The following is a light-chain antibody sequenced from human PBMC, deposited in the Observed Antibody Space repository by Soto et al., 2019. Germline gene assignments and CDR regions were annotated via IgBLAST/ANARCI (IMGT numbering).Light chain of an antibody. CDR2: GNN. V-gene: IGLV1-40*01. Sequence: SVLTQPPSVSGAPGQRVTISCTGSSSNIGAGYDVHWYLHLPGTAPKLLIYGNNNRPSGVPDRFSGSKSGTSASLAITGLQADDEADYYCQSFDSSLSGFVVFGGGTKLTVL. CDR1: SSNIGAGYD. CDR3: QSFDSSLSGFVV. J-gene: IGLJ2*01.